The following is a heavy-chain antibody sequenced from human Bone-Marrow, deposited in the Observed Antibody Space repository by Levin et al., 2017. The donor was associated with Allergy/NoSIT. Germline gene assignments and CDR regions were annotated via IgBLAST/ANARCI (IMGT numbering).Heavy chain of an antibody. CDR2: IYPSDSDT. V-gene: IGHV5-51*01. CDR3: ASYQTGRRRASDM. D-gene: IGHD3-10*01. Sequence: GGSLRLSCKDLGNTFGTYWIGWVRQMPGKGLEWMGIIYPSDSDTRYSPSFQGQVTISADKSISTASLQWSSLRASDTAMYYCASYQTGRRRASDMWGQGTMVTVSS. CDR1: GNTFGTYW. J-gene: IGHJ3*02.